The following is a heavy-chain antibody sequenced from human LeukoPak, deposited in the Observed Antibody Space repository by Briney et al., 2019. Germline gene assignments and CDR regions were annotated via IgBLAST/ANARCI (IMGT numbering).Heavy chain of an antibody. Sequence: PGGSLRLSCAASGFTFSSYAMSWVRQAPGKGLEWVSAISGSGGSTYYVDSVKGRFTISRDNSKNTLYLQMNSLRAEDTAVYYCAKETGSGYSGYDTNFDYWGQGTLVTVSS. J-gene: IGHJ4*02. CDR1: GFTFSSYA. V-gene: IGHV3-23*01. CDR3: AKETGSGYSGYDTNFDY. D-gene: IGHD5-12*01. CDR2: ISGSGGST.